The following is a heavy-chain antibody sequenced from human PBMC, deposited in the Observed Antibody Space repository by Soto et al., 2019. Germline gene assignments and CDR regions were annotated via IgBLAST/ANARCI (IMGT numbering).Heavy chain of an antibody. CDR2: ISYDGSNK. D-gene: IGHD2-15*01. V-gene: IGHV3-30-3*01. CDR1: GFTFSSYA. CDR3: ARGKCSGGSCYSNDVGSLDY. J-gene: IGHJ4*02. Sequence: GGSLRLSCAASGFTFSSYAMHWVRQAPGKGLEWVAVISYDGSNKYYADSVKGRFTISRDNSKNTLYLQMNSLRAEDTAVYYCARGKCSGGSCYSNDVGSLDYWGQGTLVTVSS.